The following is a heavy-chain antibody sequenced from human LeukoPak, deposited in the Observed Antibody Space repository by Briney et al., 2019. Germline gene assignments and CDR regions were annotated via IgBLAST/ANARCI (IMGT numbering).Heavy chain of an antibody. CDR1: GGSISSYY. J-gene: IGHJ5*02. CDR2: IYYSGST. CDR3: ARVRRGYSGYDPWFDP. Sequence: SETLSLTCTVSGGSISSYYWSWIRQPPGKGLEWIGYIYYSGSTNYNPSLKSRVTISVDTSKNQFSLKLSSVTAADTAVYYCARVRRGYSGYDPWFDPWGQGTLVTVSS. D-gene: IGHD5-12*01. V-gene: IGHV4-59*01.